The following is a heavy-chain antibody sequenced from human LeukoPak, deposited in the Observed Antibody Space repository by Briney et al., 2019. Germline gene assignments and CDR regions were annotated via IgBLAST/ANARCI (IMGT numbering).Heavy chain of an antibody. CDR3: ARDLPAPYRGNIVVVPAAHDY. CDR2: LNWNGGST. D-gene: IGHD2-2*01. J-gene: IGHJ4*02. V-gene: IGHV3-20*04. Sequence: GGSLRLSCAASGFTFDDYGMSWVRQAPGKGLEWGSGLNWNGGSTGYADSVKGRFTISRDNAKNSLYLQMNSLRAEDTALYYCARDLPAPYRGNIVVVPAAHDYWGQGTLVTVSS. CDR1: GFTFDDYG.